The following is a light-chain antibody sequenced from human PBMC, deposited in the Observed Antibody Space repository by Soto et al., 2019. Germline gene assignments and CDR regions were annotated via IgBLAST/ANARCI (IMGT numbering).Light chain of an antibody. Sequence: QSALTQPASVSGSPGQSITISCTGTSSDVGSYDLVSWYLHHSGKAPKIIIYEVNKRPSGISDRFSGSKSGNTASLTISGLQAEDEADYFCCSFVRTNGLLFGGGTKLTVL. V-gene: IGLV2-23*02. CDR2: EVN. CDR3: CSFVRTNGLL. J-gene: IGLJ2*01. CDR1: SSDVGSYDL.